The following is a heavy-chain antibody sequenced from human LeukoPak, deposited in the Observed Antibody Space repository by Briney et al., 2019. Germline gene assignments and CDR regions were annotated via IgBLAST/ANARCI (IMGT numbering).Heavy chain of an antibody. J-gene: IGHJ4*02. V-gene: IGHV4-38-2*02. Sequence: SETLSLTCVVSGYSLSSGYHWGWIRQPPGKGLEWIGSVYRSGTTYYDPSLKSRVTISVDTSKNQISLKARSVTAADTAMYYCARENWVFDYWGQGILVTVSS. CDR1: GYSLSSGYH. CDR2: VYRSGTT. CDR3: ARENWVFDY. D-gene: IGHD7-27*01.